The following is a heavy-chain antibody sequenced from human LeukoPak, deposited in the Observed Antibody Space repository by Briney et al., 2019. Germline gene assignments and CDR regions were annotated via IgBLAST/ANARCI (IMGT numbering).Heavy chain of an antibody. J-gene: IGHJ4*02. V-gene: IGHV6-1*01. D-gene: IGHD6-13*01. CDR3: ARAKGRSPLFDY. CDR2: TYYRTKWYN. CDR1: GDSVSSNSAA. Sequence: SQTLSLTCAISGDSVSSNSAAWNWIRQSPSRGLEWLGRTYYRTKWYNDYAVSVKGRIAINPDTSKNQFSLQLNSVTPEDTAVYYCARAKGRSPLFDYWGQGTLVTVSS.